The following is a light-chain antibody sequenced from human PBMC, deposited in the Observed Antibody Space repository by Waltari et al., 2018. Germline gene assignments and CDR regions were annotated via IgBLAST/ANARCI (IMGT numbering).Light chain of an antibody. Sequence: QLVLTQSPSASASLGASVKFTRTLSRGHSSNTISWHQQQPKKGPRYLMKVNSDGSHSKGDEIPDRLSGSGSATERYLTISSVQSENEADYYCQTGGHGTWVFGGGTKLTVL. J-gene: IGLJ3*02. CDR1: RGHSSNT. V-gene: IGLV4-69*01. CDR3: QTGGHGTWV. CDR2: VNSDGSH.